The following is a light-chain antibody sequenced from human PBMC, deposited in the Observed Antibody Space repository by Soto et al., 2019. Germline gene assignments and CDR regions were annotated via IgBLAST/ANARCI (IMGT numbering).Light chain of an antibody. Sequence: VRTQPAPVSGAPGQAITISCTGTSSDVGSYNLVSWYQQHPGKAPKLMIYEVSKRPSGVSNRFSGSKSGNTASLTISGLQAEDESDYYCCSYAGSSSFYVFGTGTKFTVL. V-gene: IGLV2-23*02. CDR1: SSDVGSYNL. CDR3: CSYAGSSSFYV. CDR2: EVS. J-gene: IGLJ1*01.